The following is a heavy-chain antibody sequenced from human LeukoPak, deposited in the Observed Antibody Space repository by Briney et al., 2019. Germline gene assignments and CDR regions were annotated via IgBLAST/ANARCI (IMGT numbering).Heavy chain of an antibody. Sequence: PGGSLRLSCAASGFTVSSYYMSWVRQAPGKGLEWVSVIYSGGSTYYADSVKGRFTISRDNSKNTLYLQMNSLRAEDTAVYYCARVDGYSLGFDCWGQGALVTVSS. CDR1: GFTVSSYY. D-gene: IGHD5-24*01. CDR3: ARVDGYSLGFDC. CDR2: IYSGGST. J-gene: IGHJ4*02. V-gene: IGHV3-66*01.